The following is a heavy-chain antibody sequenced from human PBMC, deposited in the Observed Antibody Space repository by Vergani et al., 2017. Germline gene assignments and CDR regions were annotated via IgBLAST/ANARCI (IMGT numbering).Heavy chain of an antibody. J-gene: IGHJ4*02. CDR1: GFTFSSYD. V-gene: IGHV3-13*01. D-gene: IGHD4-23*01. Sequence: EVQLVESGGGLVQPGGSLRLSCAASGFTFSSYDMHWVRHATGKGLEWVSAIGTAGDTYYPASVKGRFTISRENAKNSLYLQMNSMRAGDTAIYYCARAVSTTVGDPPGYWGQGTLVTVSS. CDR2: IGTAGDT. CDR3: ARAVSTTVGDPPGY.